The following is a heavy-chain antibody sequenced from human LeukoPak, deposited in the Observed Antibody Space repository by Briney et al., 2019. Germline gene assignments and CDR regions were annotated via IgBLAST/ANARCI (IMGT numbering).Heavy chain of an antibody. V-gene: IGHV4-61*02. CDR2: IYTSGST. J-gene: IGHJ4*02. CDR3: ARVAYGSGSYYTGSFDY. D-gene: IGHD3-10*01. CDR1: GGSISSGSYY. Sequence: PSETLSLTCTVSGGSISSGSYYWSWIRQPAGKGLEWIGRIYTSGSTNYNPSLKSRVTISVDTSKNQSSLKLSSVTAADTAVYYCARVAYGSGSYYTGSFDYWGQGTLVTVSS.